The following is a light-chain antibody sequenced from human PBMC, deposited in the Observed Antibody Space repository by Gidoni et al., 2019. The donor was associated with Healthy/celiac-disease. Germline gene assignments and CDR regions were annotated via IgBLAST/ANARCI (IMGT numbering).Light chain of an antibody. CDR2: RNN. CDR3: AAWDDSLSAWV. Sequence: SVLTQPPSASGTPGQGVTISCSGSSSNLGSNYVYWYQQLPGTAPKILIYRNNQRPSWVPARFSGSKSGTSASLAISGLRSEDEADYYCAAWDDSLSAWVFGGGTKLTVL. J-gene: IGLJ3*02. V-gene: IGLV1-47*01. CDR1: SSNLGSNY.